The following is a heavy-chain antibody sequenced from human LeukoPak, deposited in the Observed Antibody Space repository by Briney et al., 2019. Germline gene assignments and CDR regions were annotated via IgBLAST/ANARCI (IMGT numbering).Heavy chain of an antibody. J-gene: IGHJ3*02. V-gene: IGHV3-21*01. CDR2: ISTSSSYI. CDR3: VRDTFSPDAFDI. CDR1: GFSFSLAW. D-gene: IGHD3-16*01. Sequence: GGSLRLSCAASGFSFSLAWMSWVRQAPGKGLEWVSSISTSSSYIYSADSVKGRFTISRDNAKNSLYLQMNSLRAEDTAVYYCVRDTFSPDAFDIWGQGTMVTVSS.